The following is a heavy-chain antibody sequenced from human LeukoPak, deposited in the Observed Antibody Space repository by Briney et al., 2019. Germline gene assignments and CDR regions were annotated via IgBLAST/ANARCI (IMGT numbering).Heavy chain of an antibody. Sequence: PSGTLSLTCAVYGGSFSGYYWSWIRQPPGKGLEWIEEINHSGSTNYNPSLKSRVTISVDTSKNQFSLKLSSVTAADTAVYYCASGGLPGDYWGQGTLVTVSS. J-gene: IGHJ4*02. D-gene: IGHD2-2*01. V-gene: IGHV4-34*01. CDR2: INHSGST. CDR1: GGSFSGYY. CDR3: ASGGLPGDY.